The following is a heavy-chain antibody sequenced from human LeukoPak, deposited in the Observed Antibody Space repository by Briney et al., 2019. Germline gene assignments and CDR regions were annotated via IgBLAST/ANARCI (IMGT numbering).Heavy chain of an antibody. CDR2: IYSGGST. V-gene: IGHV3-66*01. J-gene: IGHJ4*02. CDR3: ARGHNFGRLHPFDY. D-gene: IGHD3-9*01. CDR1: GFTVSSNY. Sequence: SGSLRLSCAASGFTVSSNYMSWVRQAPGKGLEWVSVIYSGGSTYYADSVKGRFTISRDNSKNTLYLQMNSLRAEDTAVYYCARGHNFGRLHPFDYWGQGTLVTVSS.